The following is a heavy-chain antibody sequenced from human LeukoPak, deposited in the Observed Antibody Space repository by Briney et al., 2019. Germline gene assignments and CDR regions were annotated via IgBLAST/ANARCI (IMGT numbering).Heavy chain of an antibody. CDR1: GYTFTSYY. CDR2: INPSGGST. Sequence: ASVKVSCKASGYTFTSYYMHWVRQAPGQGLGWMGIINPSGGSTSYAQKFQGRVTMTRDMSTSTVYMELSSLRSEDTAVYYCAKGGGVVVAAQTAFLFDYWGQGILVTVSS. V-gene: IGHV1-46*01. J-gene: IGHJ4*02. D-gene: IGHD2-15*01. CDR3: AKGGGVVVAAQTAFLFDY.